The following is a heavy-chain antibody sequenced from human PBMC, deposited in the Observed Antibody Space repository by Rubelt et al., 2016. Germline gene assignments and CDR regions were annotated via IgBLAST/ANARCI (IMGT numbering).Heavy chain of an antibody. CDR3: AKDRRRVAGIPQDY. V-gene: IGHV3-30*18. D-gene: IGHD6-19*01. CDR2: ISYHGSTT. Sequence: QVQLVESGGGVVQPGRSLRLSCEVSGFIFSSYGMHWVRQAPGQGLEWVAFISYHGSTTHYSDSVKGRFIISRDNSKNTLYLQMNSLRAEDTAVYYCAKDRRRVAGIPQDYWGQGTLVTVSS. CDR1: GFIFSSYG. J-gene: IGHJ4*02.